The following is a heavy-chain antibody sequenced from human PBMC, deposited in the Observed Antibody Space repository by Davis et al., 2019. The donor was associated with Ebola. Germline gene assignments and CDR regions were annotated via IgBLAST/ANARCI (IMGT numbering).Heavy chain of an antibody. J-gene: IGHJ4*02. Sequence: GESLKISCAASGFTFSTYDMNWVRQAPGKGLEWVSYIISSGETIYYADSVKGRFTISRDNAKNSLYLQMNSLRAEDTAVYYCARDPSFDYWGQGTLVTVSS. CDR2: IISSGETI. CDR3: ARDPSFDY. CDR1: GFTFSTYD. V-gene: IGHV3-48*03.